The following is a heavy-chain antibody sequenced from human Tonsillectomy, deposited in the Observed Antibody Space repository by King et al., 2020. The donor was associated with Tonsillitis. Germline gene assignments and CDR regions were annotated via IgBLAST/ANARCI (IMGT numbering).Heavy chain of an antibody. D-gene: IGHD3-10*01. CDR2: IYYSGST. V-gene: IGHV4-39*01. Sequence: QLQESGPGLVKPSETLSLTCTVSGGSISSSSYYWGWIRQPPGTGLEWIGSIYYSGSTYYNPSLKSRVTISVDTSKNQFSLKLSSVTAADTAVYYCARLRGKVRRVIVTLKNYFDYWGQGTLVTVSS. CDR1: GGSISSSSYY. J-gene: IGHJ4*02. CDR3: ARLRGKVRRVIVTLKNYFDY.